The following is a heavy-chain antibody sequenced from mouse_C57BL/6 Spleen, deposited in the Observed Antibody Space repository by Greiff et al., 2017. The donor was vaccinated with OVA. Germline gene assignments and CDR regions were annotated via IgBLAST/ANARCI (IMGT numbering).Heavy chain of an antibody. Sequence: VQLKESGGGLVQPKGSLKLSCAASGFSFNTYAMNWVRQAPGKGLEWVARIRSKSNNYATYYADSVKDRFTISRDDSESMLYLQMNNLKTEDTAMYYCVRQGYYGSRPYSCAMDYWGQGTSVTVSS. J-gene: IGHJ4*01. D-gene: IGHD1-1*01. V-gene: IGHV10-1*01. CDR2: IRSKSNNYAT. CDR3: VRQGYYGSRPYSCAMDY. CDR1: GFSFNTYA.